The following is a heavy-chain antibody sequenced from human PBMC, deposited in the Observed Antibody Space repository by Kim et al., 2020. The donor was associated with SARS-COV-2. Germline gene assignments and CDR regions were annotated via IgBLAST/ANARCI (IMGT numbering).Heavy chain of an antibody. CDR2: INWNGIST. V-gene: IGHV3-20*04. J-gene: IGHJ4*02. Sequence: GGSLRLSCAASGFNFEEYGMSWVRQVPGKGLEWVCGINWNGISTGYADSLKGRFYISRDNDKNSLYLQMSSLRAEDTAKYYCTIPLEMTYSWGQGTLVTV. D-gene: IGHD1-1*01. CDR3: TIPLEMTYS. CDR1: GFNFEEYG.